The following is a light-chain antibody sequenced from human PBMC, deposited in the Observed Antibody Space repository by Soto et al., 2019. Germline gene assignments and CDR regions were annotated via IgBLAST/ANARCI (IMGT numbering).Light chain of an antibody. Sequence: QSALTQPASVSGSPGQSITISCTGTSSDVGGYNYVSWYQQHPGKAPKFMIYEVSNRPSGVSNRFSGSKSGNTASLTISGVQAEDEDDYYCSSYTTSSSHWVFGGGTKLTVL. CDR3: SSYTTSSSHWV. V-gene: IGLV2-14*01. J-gene: IGLJ3*02. CDR1: SSDVGGYNY. CDR2: EVS.